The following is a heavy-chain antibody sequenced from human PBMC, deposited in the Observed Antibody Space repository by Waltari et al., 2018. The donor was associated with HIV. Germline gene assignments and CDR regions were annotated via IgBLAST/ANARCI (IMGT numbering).Heavy chain of an antibody. V-gene: IGHV6-1*01. CDR3: ARDSFGLDF. CDR1: GDSVSSDSAT. D-gene: IGHD3-3*01. Sequence: QVYLEQSGPGLVQLSQPISLTCVISGDSVSSDSATWNWIRQSPSRGPEWLGRTYHKSKWSTDFAEFVRGRIDITADTENNHYSWYLSSVTSDDTAVYFCARDSFGLDFWGQGTQVIVSS. J-gene: IGHJ4*01. CDR2: TYHKSKWST.